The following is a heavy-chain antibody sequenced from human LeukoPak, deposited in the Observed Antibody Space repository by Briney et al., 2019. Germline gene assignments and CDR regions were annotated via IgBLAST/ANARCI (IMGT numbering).Heavy chain of an antibody. CDR3: ARGGFLGSIILD. V-gene: IGHV3-48*01. Sequence: PGGALRLSCAASGFTFSSDRMNWVRQAPGKGLGWGSYISSSSSTIYYAGSVKGRFTISRDNAKNSLYLQMNSLRAEGTAVYYCARGGFLGSIILDWGQGTLVTVSS. J-gene: IGHJ4*02. CDR1: GFTFSSDR. D-gene: IGHD2-15*01. CDR2: ISSSSSTI.